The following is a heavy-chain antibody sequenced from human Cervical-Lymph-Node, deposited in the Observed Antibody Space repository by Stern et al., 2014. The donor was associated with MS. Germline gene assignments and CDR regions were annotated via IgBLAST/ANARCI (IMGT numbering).Heavy chain of an antibody. Sequence: VQLVESGGGVVQPGRSLRLSCAASGFTFSSYGMHWVRQAPGKGLEWVAVIWYDESNKSYADSVKGRFTNSRDNSKNTLYLQMNSLRAEDTAVYYCARDRGWERDAFDIWGQGTMVTVSS. J-gene: IGHJ3*02. CDR1: GFTFSSYG. D-gene: IGHD1-26*01. V-gene: IGHV3-33*01. CDR3: ARDRGWERDAFDI. CDR2: IWYDESNK.